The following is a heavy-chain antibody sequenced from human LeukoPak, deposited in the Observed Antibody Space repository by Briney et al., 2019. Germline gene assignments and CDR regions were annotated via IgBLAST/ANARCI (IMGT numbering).Heavy chain of an antibody. CDR1: GSTFDDYA. CDR2: ISWDSDYI. V-gene: IGHV3-9*01. J-gene: IGHJ6*02. CDR3: AKGRGFENYYYYAMDV. Sequence: GRSLRLSCAASGSTFDDYAMHWVRQAPGKGLEWVSGISWDSDYIGYADSVEGRFTISRDNAKNSLYLQMNSLRVEDTALYFCAKGRGFENYYYYAMDVWGQGTTVTVSS. D-gene: IGHD6-25*01.